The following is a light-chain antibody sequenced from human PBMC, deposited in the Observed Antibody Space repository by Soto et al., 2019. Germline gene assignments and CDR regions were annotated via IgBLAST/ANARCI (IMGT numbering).Light chain of an antibody. CDR2: SNT. Sequence: QLVLTQPPSVSGTLGQRVTISCTGSSSNIGAGYDVQWYQQLPGTAPKLLIHSNTNRPSGVPDRFSASKSGTSASLAITGLHAEDEADSHCQSYDRSLSGVIFGGGTKLTVL. CDR3: QSYDRSLSGVI. CDR1: SSNIGAGYD. J-gene: IGLJ2*01. V-gene: IGLV1-40*01.